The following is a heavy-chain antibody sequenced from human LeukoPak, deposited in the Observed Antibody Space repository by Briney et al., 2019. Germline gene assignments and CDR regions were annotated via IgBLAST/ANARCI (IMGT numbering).Heavy chain of an antibody. V-gene: IGHV3-21*01. CDR1: GFTFTTYS. Sequence: AGGSLRLSCEASGFTFTTYSMTWVRQAPGKGLEWVSIISSGSSAIFSADALKGRFTISRDDAKNLLYLDMNSLRAEDTAVYYCARGHTAVTRHFDYWGQGTLVTVSS. D-gene: IGHD4-17*01. J-gene: IGHJ4*02. CDR3: ARGHTAVTRHFDY. CDR2: ISSGSSAI.